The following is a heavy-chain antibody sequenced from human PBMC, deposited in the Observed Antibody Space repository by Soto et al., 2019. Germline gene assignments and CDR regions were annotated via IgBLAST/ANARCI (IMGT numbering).Heavy chain of an antibody. CDR1: GFTFSDHY. CDR2: TRNKANSYTT. Sequence: TGGSLRLSCAASGFTFSDHYMDWVRQAPGKGLEWVGRTRNKANSYTTEYAASVKGRFTISRDDSKNSLYLQMNSLKTEDTAVYYCAREQVPRYYYGSGARYYYYGMDVWGQGTTVTVSS. D-gene: IGHD3-10*01. V-gene: IGHV3-72*01. J-gene: IGHJ6*02. CDR3: AREQVPRYYYGSGARYYYYGMDV.